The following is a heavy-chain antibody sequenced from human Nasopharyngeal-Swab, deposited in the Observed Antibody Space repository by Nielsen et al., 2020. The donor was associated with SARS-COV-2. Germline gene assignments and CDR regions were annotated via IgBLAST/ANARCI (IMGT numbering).Heavy chain of an antibody. CDR2: ISWNSGSI. CDR3: AKAYSSGWSVVWFDP. J-gene: IGHJ5*02. D-gene: IGHD6-19*01. Sequence: SLRLSCAASGFTFDDYAMHWVRQAPGKGLEWVSGISWNSGSIGYADSVEGRFTISRDNAKNSLYLQMNSLRAEDTALYYCAKAYSSGWSVVWFDPWGQGTLVTVSS. CDR1: GFTFDDYA. V-gene: IGHV3-9*01.